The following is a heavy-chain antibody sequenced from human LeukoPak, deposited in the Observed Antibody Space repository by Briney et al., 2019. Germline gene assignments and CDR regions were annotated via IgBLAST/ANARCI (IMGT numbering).Heavy chain of an antibody. Sequence: GASVKVSCKASGYTFTGYYMHWVRQAPGQGLEWMGWINPNSDGTNYAQKFQGRVTMTRDTSISTAYMELSRLRSDDTAVYCCARGTDGPHMDVWGKGTTVTVSS. J-gene: IGHJ6*03. CDR2: INPNSDGT. CDR1: GYTFTGYY. V-gene: IGHV1-2*02. D-gene: IGHD2-8*01. CDR3: ARGTDGPHMDV.